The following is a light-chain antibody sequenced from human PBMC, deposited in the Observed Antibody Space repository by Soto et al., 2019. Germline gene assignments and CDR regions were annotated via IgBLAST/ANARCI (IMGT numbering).Light chain of an antibody. J-gene: IGLJ2*01. CDR2: DVS. CDR1: SSDVGGYNY. Sequence: QSALTQPASVSGSPGQSITISCTGTSSDVGGYNYVSWYQQHPGKAPKLMIYDVSNRPSGVSNRFSGSKSGNTASLTISGLQAEDEADYYCSSDTSSSTPHVVFGGGTKLTVL. V-gene: IGLV2-14*01. CDR3: SSDTSSSTPHVV.